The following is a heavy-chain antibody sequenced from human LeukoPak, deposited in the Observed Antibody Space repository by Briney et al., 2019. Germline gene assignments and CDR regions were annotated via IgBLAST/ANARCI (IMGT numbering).Heavy chain of an antibody. V-gene: IGHV3-23*01. J-gene: IGHJ3*02. CDR1: GFTFSSYA. CDR2: ISGSGGST. Sequence: PGGSLRLSCAASGFTFSSYAMSWVRQAPGKGLEWVSAISGSGGSTYYADSVKGRFTISRDNSKNTLYLQMTTLRAEDTAVYYCARYLDIVVVPAAQSAFDIWGQGTMVTVSS. D-gene: IGHD2-2*03. CDR3: ARYLDIVVVPAAQSAFDI.